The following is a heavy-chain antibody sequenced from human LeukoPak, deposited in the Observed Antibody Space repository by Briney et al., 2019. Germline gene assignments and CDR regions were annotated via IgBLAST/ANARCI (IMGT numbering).Heavy chain of an antibody. J-gene: IGHJ4*02. V-gene: IGHV3-30*02. Sequence: GGSLRLSCAASGFTFGSYDMHWVRQAPGKGLEWVAFIRYDGGNENYADSVKGRFTISRDNSKNTLNLQMNSLRPEDTAVYYCAKRASSGAYSYDYWGQGTLVTVSS. CDR2: IRYDGGNE. CDR1: GFTFGSYD. D-gene: IGHD5-18*01. CDR3: AKRASSGAYSYDY.